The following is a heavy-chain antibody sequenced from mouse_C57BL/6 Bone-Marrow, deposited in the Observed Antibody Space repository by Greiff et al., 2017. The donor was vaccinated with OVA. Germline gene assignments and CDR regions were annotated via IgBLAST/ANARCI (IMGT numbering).Heavy chain of an antibody. CDR1: GFTFSDYG. J-gene: IGHJ3*01. Sequence: DVKLQESGGGLVKPGGSLKLSCAASGFTFSDYGMHWVRQAPEKGLEWVAYISSGSSTIYYADTVKGRFTISRDNAKNTLFLQMTSLRSEDTAMYYCARHYSNYLRWFAYWGQGTLVTVSA. D-gene: IGHD2-5*01. CDR2: ISSGSSTI. V-gene: IGHV5-17*01. CDR3: ARHYSNYLRWFAY.